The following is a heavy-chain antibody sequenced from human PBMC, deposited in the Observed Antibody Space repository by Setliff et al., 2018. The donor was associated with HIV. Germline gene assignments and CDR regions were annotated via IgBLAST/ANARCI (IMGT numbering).Heavy chain of an antibody. CDR3: ASSVGFRDF. V-gene: IGHV4-59*01. CDR1: GDSIGTYY. J-gene: IGHJ4*02. CDR2: FYYGGST. D-gene: IGHD3-10*01. Sequence: SETLSLTCSVSGDSIGTYYWNWIRQTPGKRLEWIGFFYYGGSTDYNPALKNRVAISVDTSRNRVSLKMTSVTAADTAVYYCASSVGFRDFWGQGTPVTVSS.